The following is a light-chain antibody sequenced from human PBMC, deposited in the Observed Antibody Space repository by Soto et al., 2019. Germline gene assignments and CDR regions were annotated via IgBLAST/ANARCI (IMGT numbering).Light chain of an antibody. V-gene: IGKV1-5*01. CDR2: DAS. CDR3: QHYNDYPWT. CDR1: QSISWW. Sequence: DIQMTQSTSTLSASVGDRVTITSRASQSISWWLAWYQQKPGKAPQALIYDASSLKSGVPSRFSGNGSGTEFTLTISSLQPDDFATYYCQHYNDYPWTFGQGTKVDIK. J-gene: IGKJ1*01.